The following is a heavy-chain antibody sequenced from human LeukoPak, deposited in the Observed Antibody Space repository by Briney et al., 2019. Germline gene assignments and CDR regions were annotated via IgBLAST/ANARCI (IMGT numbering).Heavy chain of an antibody. D-gene: IGHD3-10*01. CDR2: IYSGGST. J-gene: IGHJ4*02. CDR3: ARDLATVRGVNPVDY. Sequence: AGGSLRLSCAASGFTVSSSYMTWVRQAPGKGLEWVSVIYSGGSTHYAGTAKGRFTISRDNSKNTVCLQMNSLRAEDTAVYYCARDLATVRGVNPVDYWGQGTLVTVSS. CDR1: GFTVSSSY. V-gene: IGHV3-66*01.